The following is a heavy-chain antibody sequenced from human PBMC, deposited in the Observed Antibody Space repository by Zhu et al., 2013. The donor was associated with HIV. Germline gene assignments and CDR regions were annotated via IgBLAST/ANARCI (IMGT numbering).Heavy chain of an antibody. V-gene: IGHV1-69*17. CDR3: ARDRSWHKTSSPSSPGYGMDV. J-gene: IGHJ6*02. D-gene: IGHD6-6*01. CDR1: STFSTYA. CDR2: ILPTFGIT. Sequence: QMHLVQSGAEVKQPGSSVKVSCQGFWSTFSTYAISWVREAPGQGLEWMGGILPTFGITNIAQRFQGRVTISADKSTSTAYMDLTSLTSEDTAVYYCARDRSWHKTSSPSSPGYGMDVWGQGTTVTVSS.